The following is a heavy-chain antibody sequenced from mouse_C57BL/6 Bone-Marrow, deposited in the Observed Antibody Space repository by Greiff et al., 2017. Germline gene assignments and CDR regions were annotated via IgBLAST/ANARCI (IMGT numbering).Heavy chain of an antibody. Sequence: EVQVVESGGGLVKPGGSLKLSCAASGFTFSDYGMHWVRQAPEKGLEWVAYISSGSSTIYYAAKVKGRFTISRDNATNTLFLQMTSLRSEDTAVYYCARPGSYAMDYWGQGTSVTVSS. CDR2: ISSGSSTI. V-gene: IGHV5-17*01. CDR1: GFTFSDYG. CDR3: ARPGSYAMDY. J-gene: IGHJ4*01.